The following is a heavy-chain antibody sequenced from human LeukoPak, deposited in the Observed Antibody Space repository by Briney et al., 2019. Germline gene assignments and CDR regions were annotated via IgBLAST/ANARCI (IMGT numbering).Heavy chain of an antibody. V-gene: IGHV3-48*03. CDR1: GFTFSSYE. D-gene: IGHD5-12*01. Sequence: GGSLRLSXAASGFTFSSYEMNWVRQAPGKGLEWVSYISSSGSTIYYADSVKGRFTISRDNAKNSLCLQMNSLKAEDTAVYYCARGRETWIWECGEFDYWGQGTLVTVSS. CDR3: ARGRETWIWECGEFDY. CDR2: ISSSGSTI. J-gene: IGHJ4*02.